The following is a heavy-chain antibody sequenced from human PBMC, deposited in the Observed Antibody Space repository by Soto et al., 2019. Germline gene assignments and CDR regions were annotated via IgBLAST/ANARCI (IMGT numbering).Heavy chain of an antibody. CDR2: INPNSGGT. Sequence: ASVKVSCKASGYTFTDSYIHWVRQAPGQGLEWMGWINPNSGGTNYAEKFQDWVTMTRDTAITTAYMELRRLRSDGSAMYYCATERYCITTTCSAFDYWGQGTLVPVSS. CDR3: ATERYCITTTCSAFDY. V-gene: IGHV1-2*04. J-gene: IGHJ4*02. CDR1: GYTFTDSY. D-gene: IGHD2-2*01.